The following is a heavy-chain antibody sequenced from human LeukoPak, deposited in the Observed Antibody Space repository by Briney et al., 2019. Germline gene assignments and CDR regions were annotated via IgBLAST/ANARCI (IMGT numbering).Heavy chain of an antibody. V-gene: IGHV3-23*01. CDR1: GFTFSTYA. CDR3: AREIFGSGSYPDY. Sequence: GASLRLSCAASGFTFSTYAMSWVRQAPGKGLEWVSAISGSGGSTYYADSVKGRFTISRDNSKNTVYLQMNSLGGEDTAVYYCAREIFGSGSYPDYWGQGTLVTVSS. D-gene: IGHD3-10*01. CDR2: ISGSGGST. J-gene: IGHJ4*02.